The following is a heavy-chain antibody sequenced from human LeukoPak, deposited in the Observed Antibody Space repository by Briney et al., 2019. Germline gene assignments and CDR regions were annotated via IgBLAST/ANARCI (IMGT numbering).Heavy chain of an antibody. D-gene: IGHD6-19*01. Sequence: SQTLSLTCTVSGGSISSGGYYWSWIRQHPGKGLEWIGCIYNSVSTYYNPSLKSRVTISVDTSKNQFSLKLSSVTAADTAVYYCARGHSRVPGIAVARLRYFDLWGRGTLVTVSS. CDR3: ARGHSRVPGIAVARLRYFDL. J-gene: IGHJ2*01. V-gene: IGHV4-31*03. CDR2: IYNSVST. CDR1: GGSISSGGYY.